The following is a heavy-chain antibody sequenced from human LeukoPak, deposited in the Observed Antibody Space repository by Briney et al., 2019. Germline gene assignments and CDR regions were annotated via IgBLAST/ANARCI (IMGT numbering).Heavy chain of an antibody. J-gene: IGHJ4*02. V-gene: IGHV3-30*03. CDR2: ISDDGSNN. CDR1: GFTFNRYG. Sequence: PGGSLRLSCAASGFTFNRYGMNWVRQAPGKGLEWVAVISDDGSNNYYADSVKGRFTISRDNSKNTLYLQMNSLRTEDTAVYYCARVLGALDCWGQGTLVTVSS. CDR3: ARVLGALDC. D-gene: IGHD1-26*01.